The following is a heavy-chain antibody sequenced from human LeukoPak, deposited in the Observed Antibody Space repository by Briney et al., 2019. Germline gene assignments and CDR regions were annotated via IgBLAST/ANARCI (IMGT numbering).Heavy chain of an antibody. J-gene: IGHJ4*02. CDR2: IHTDGSST. CDR1: GFTFRSYW. Sequence: PGGSLRLSCAAYGFTFRSYWMHWIRQAPGKGLVLVSRIHTDGSSTDYADSVKGRFTISSDNAKNTLWQQMNSLRGEDTGVYYCVRGGSGYTYGDFGYWGQGTLVTVSS. D-gene: IGHD5-18*01. V-gene: IGHV3-74*01. CDR3: VRGGSGYTYGDFGY.